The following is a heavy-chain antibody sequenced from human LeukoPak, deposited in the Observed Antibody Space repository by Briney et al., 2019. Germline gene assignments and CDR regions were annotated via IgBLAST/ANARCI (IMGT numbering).Heavy chain of an antibody. J-gene: IGHJ5*02. CDR1: GYSFTSYW. CDR2: IYPGDSDT. D-gene: IGHD2-2*01. Sequence: GESLKISCKGSGYSFTSYWIGWVRQMPGKGLEWMGIIYPGDSDTRYSPSFQGQVTISADKSTSTAYLQWSSLKASDTAMYYCARLPVPAAFSFDPWGQGTLVTVSS. CDR3: ARLPVPAAFSFDP. V-gene: IGHV5-51*01.